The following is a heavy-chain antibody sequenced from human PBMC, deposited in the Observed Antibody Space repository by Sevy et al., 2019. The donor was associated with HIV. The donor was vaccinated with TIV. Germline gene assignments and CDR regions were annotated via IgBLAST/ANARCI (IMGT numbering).Heavy chain of an antibody. D-gene: IGHD4-17*01. CDR3: AKYATVVTGQPDAFDI. CDR2: ISGSGGST. V-gene: IGHV3-23*01. Sequence: GGSLRLSCAASGFTFSSYAMSWVRQAPGKGLEWVSAISGSGGSTYYADSVKGRFTISRDNSKNTLYLQMNSLRAEDTAVYYCAKYATVVTGQPDAFDIWGQRTMVTVSS. CDR1: GFTFSSYA. J-gene: IGHJ3*02.